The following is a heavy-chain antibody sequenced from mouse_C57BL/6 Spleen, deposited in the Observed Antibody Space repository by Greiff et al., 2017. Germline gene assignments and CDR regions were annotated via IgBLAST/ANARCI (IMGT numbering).Heavy chain of an antibody. CDR3: ARTPLGRDRDFEV. CDR1: GYTFTSYW. V-gene: IGHV1-61*01. D-gene: IGHD4-1*01. J-gene: IGHJ1*03. Sequence: QVQLQQPGAELVRPGSSVKLSCKASGYTFTSYWMDWVKQRPGQGLEWIGNIYPSDSETHYNQKFKDKATLTVDKSSSTAYMQLSSLTSEDSAVYYCARTPLGRDRDFEVWGTGTTVTVSS. CDR2: IYPSDSET.